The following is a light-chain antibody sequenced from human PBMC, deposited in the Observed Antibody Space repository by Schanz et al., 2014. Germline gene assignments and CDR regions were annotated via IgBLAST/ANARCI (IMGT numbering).Light chain of an antibody. V-gene: IGLV2-14*02. CDR1: SSDVGSYNF. CDR3: SSYATSDTVTL. Sequence: QSALTQPASVCGSPGQSITISCTGTSSDVGSYNFVSWYQQHPGKAPKLIIYEATNRPSGVSSRFSGSKSVTTASLTISGLQAEDEADYYCSSYATSDTVTLFGGGTKVTVL. CDR2: EAT. J-gene: IGLJ3*02.